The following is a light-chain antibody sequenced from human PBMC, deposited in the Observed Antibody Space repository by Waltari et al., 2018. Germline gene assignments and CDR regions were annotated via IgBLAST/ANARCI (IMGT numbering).Light chain of an antibody. V-gene: IGKV1-5*03. Sequence: DIQMTQSPSTLSASVGDKVTITCRASQRINNWLAWYQLKPGRTPKLLIYDVSTLDSGVPSRFSGSGSETDFTLTISSLQPDDFGTYYCQQYKSFSGSFGQGTKVEVK. CDR1: QRINNW. CDR2: DVS. CDR3: QQYKSFSGS. J-gene: IGKJ1*01.